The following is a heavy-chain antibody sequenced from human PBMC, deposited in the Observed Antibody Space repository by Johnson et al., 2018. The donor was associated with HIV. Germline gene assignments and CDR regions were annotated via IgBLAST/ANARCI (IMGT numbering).Heavy chain of an antibody. Sequence: VQLVESGGGVVQPGGSLRLSCAASGFTFSSYGMHWVRQAPGKGLEWVAFIRYDGSNKYYADSVKGRFTISRDNSKNTLYLQMNSLRAEDTAVYYCARDRGGKGGFDAFEIWGQGTMVTVSS. V-gene: IGHV3-30*02. CDR2: IRYDGSNK. CDR3: ARDRGGKGGFDAFEI. J-gene: IGHJ3*02. CDR1: GFTFSSYG. D-gene: IGHD2-15*01.